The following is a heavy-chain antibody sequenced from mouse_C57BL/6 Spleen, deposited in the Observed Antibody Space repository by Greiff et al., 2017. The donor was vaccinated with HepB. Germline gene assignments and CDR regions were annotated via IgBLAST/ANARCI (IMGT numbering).Heavy chain of an antibody. CDR3: ARSELSSFFAY. CDR2: IYPGDGDT. V-gene: IGHV1-82*01. Sequence: VQLQQSGPELVKPGASVTISCKASGYAFSSSWMNWVKQRPGKGLEWIGRIYPGDGDTNYNGKFKGKATLTADKSSSTAYMQLSSLTSEDSAVYFCARSELSSFFAYWGQGTLVTVSA. CDR1: GYAFSSSW. D-gene: IGHD3-3*01. J-gene: IGHJ3*01.